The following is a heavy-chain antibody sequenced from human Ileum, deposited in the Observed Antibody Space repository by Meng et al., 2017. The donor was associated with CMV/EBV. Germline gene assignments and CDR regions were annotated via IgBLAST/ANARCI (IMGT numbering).Heavy chain of an antibody. CDR2: IYYSGST. D-gene: IGHD6-19*01. J-gene: IGHJ4*02. CDR1: GDSLSIGDYY. Sequence: QGQPQGAGPGPVNPSQTLSLTCTVSGDSLSIGDYYWSWIRQPPGKGPELIGYIYYSGSTLYNPSLKSPVTISLDKSKNQFSLRLRSVTAADTAVYFCAREGGGWYFDSWGQGTLVTVSS. V-gene: IGHV4-30-4*01. CDR3: AREGGGWYFDS.